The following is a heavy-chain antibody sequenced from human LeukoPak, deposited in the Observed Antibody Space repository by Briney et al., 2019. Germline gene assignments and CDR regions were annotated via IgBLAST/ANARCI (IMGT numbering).Heavy chain of an antibody. CDR2: ISGSGGST. V-gene: IGHV3-23*01. CDR3: AKSPGITMVRGVLDY. CDR1: GFSFMTYA. Sequence: GGSLRLSCAASGFSFMTYAMTWVRQTPGKGLQWVSGISGSGGSTYYADSVRDRFTISRDNSKNTLFLQMSRLRAEDTAVYYCAKSPGITMVRGVLDYWGQGTLVTVSS. J-gene: IGHJ4*02. D-gene: IGHD3-10*01.